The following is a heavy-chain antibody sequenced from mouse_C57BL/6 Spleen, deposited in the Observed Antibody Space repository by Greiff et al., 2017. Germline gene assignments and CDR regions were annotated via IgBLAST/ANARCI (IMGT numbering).Heavy chain of an antibody. J-gene: IGHJ2*01. D-gene: IGHD1-1*01. V-gene: IGHV1-85*01. Sequence: VKLQESGPELVKPGASVQLSCKASGYTFTSYDLNWVKQRPGQGLEWIGWIYPRDGSTKYNEKFKGKATLTVDTSSSTAYMELHSLTSEDSAVYFVTTVDYWGQGTTLTVSS. CDR3: TTVDY. CDR2: IYPRDGST. CDR1: GYTFTSYD.